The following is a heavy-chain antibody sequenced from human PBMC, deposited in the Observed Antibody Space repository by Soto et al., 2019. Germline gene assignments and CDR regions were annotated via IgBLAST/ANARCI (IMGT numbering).Heavy chain of an antibody. CDR1: GYTFTSYD. V-gene: IGHV1-8*01. CDR3: AREKSSGYYYDY. CDR2: MNPNSGNT. D-gene: IGHD3-22*01. J-gene: IGHJ4*02. Sequence: QVQLVQSGAEMKKPGASVKVSCKASGYTFTSYDINWVRRATGQGLEWMGWMNPNSGNTAYAQKFQGRVTMTRNTSISTAYMELSSLRSEDTAVYYCAREKSSGYYYDYWGQGTLVTVSS.